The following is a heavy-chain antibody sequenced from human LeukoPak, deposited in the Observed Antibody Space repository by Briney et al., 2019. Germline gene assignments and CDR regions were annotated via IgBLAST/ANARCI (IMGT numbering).Heavy chain of an antibody. V-gene: IGHV3-7*01. D-gene: IGHD3-16*01. CDR1: GFTFKNYW. Sequence: GGSLRLSCVASGFTFKNYWLTWVRQAPGKGLECVANIKQDGSEKSYVDSVKGRFTISRDNAKNSVYLQMNSLRVEDTAVYYCARDHVGGKYYYMDVWGKGTTVTVSS. J-gene: IGHJ6*03. CDR3: ARDHVGGKYYYMDV. CDR2: IKQDGSEK.